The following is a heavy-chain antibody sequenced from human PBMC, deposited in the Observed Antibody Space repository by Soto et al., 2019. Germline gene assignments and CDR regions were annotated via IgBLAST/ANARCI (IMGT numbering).Heavy chain of an antibody. CDR1: GFTVSTTY. Sequence: EVQLVESGGGLIHPGGSLRLSCGASGFTVSTTYMSWVRQAPGKGLEWVSTMYTGGSTSYADSVKGRFTISRDNSKNTQYLQMNSLRVEDTAVYYCAGGGGYSGYEGHDSWGQGTLVTVSS. J-gene: IGHJ4*02. D-gene: IGHD5-12*01. V-gene: IGHV3-53*01. CDR2: MYTGGST. CDR3: AGGGGYSGYEGHDS.